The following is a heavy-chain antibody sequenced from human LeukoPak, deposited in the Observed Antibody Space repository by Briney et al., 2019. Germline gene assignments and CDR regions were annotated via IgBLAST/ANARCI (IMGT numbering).Heavy chain of an antibody. D-gene: IGHD1-26*01. CDR3: ASQVGSSWSYDY. J-gene: IGHJ4*02. V-gene: IGHV3-30-3*01. Sequence: GGSLRLSCAASGFTFSSYAMHWVRQAPGKGLEWVAVISYDGSNKYYADSVKGRYTISRDNSKNTLYLQMNSLRAEDTAVYYCASQVGSSWSYDYWGQGTLVTVSS. CDR2: ISYDGSNK. CDR1: GFTFSSYA.